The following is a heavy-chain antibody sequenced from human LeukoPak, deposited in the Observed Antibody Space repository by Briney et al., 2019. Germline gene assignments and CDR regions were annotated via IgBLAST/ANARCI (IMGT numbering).Heavy chain of an antibody. D-gene: IGHD6-19*01. CDR1: GFTFSSYS. Sequence: GGSLRLSCAASGFTFSSYSMNWVRQAPGKGLEWVSSISSSSSYIYYADSVKGRFTISRDNAKNSLYLQMNSLRAEDTAVYYCARGPRLRLLYSSGWYYFDYWGQGTLVTVSS. CDR3: ARGPRLRLLYSSGWYYFDY. CDR2: ISSSSSYI. J-gene: IGHJ4*02. V-gene: IGHV3-21*01.